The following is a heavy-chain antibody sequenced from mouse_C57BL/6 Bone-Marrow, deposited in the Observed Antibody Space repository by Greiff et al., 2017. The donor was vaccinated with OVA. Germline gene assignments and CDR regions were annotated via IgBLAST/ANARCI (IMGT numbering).Heavy chain of an antibody. CDR1: GYTFTSYW. V-gene: IGHV1-59*01. CDR3: ARWVLLMDY. J-gene: IGHJ4*01. Sequence: VQLQQSGAELVRPGTSVKLSCKASGYTFTSYWMHWVKQRPGQGLEWIGVIDPSDSYTNYNQKFKGKATLTVDTSSSTAYMQLSSLTSEDSAVYYCARWVLLMDYWGQGTSVTVSS. D-gene: IGHD2-3*01. CDR2: IDPSDSYT.